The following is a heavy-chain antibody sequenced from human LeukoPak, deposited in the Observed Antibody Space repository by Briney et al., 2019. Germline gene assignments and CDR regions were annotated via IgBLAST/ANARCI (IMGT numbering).Heavy chain of an antibody. V-gene: IGHV3-7*02. D-gene: IGHD3-16*02. CDR1: GFTFNRYW. CDR3: AIIDVFDI. J-gene: IGHJ3*02. CDR2: IKEDGSEQ. Sequence: AGGSLRLSCAASGFTFNRYWMVWVRQAPGKGLEWVANIKEDGSEQYYMDSVKGRFTISRDNAKNSLYLQMNSLRAEDTAVYYCAIIDVFDIWGQGTMVTVSS.